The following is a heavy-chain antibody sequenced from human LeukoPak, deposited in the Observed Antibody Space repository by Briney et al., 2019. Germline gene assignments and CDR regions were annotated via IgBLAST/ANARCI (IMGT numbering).Heavy chain of an antibody. CDR2: INPYNGNR. CDR1: GYRFITFG. D-gene: IGHD1-1*01. V-gene: IGHV1-2*02. Sequence: ASVKVSCKTSGYRFITFGINWVRQAPGQGLEWMGWINPYNGNRYYAQKFQGRVTMTRDTSISTAYMELSRLRSDDTAVYYCARDHPAERNFDYWGQGTLVTVSS. J-gene: IGHJ4*02. CDR3: ARDHPAERNFDY.